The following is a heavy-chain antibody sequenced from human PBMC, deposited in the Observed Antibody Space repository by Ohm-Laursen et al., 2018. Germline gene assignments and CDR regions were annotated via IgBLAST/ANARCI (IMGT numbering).Heavy chain of an antibody. D-gene: IGHD6-13*01. J-gene: IGHJ2*01. V-gene: IGHV4-34*01. Sequence: ETLSLTCAVYGGSFSGYYWSWIRQPPGKGLEWIGEINHSGSTNYNPSLKSRVTISVDTSKNQFSLKLSSVTAADTAVYYCARDLEGIAAAVDLWGRGTLVTVSS. CDR3: ARDLEGIAAAVDL. CDR2: INHSGST. CDR1: GGSFSGYY.